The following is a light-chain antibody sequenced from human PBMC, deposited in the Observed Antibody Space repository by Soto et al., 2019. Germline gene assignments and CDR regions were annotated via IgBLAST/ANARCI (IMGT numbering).Light chain of an antibody. CDR2: LNSDGSH. V-gene: IGLV4-69*01. CDR1: SGHSSYA. J-gene: IGLJ2*01. CDR3: QTCGTGIV. Sequence: QAVVTQSPSASASLGASVKLTCTLSSGHSSYAIAWHQQQPEKGPRYLMNLNSDGSHNKGDGIPDRFSGSSSGAERYLTISSLQSEDEADYYCQTCGTGIVFGGGTKVTVL.